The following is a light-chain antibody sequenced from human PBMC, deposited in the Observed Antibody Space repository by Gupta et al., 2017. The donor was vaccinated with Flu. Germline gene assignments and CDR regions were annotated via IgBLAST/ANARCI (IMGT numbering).Light chain of an antibody. Sequence: QSVLTQPPSVSEAPGQRVTIPCTGSSPNIGAGYDVNWYQQLPETAPKLLIFGNSNRPPGVPDLFSASKADTSASLAITGLQAEDEAYYYCQSYDSSLTWVFGGGTKLTVL. J-gene: IGLJ3*02. V-gene: IGLV1-40*01. CDR2: GNS. CDR3: QSYDSSLTWV. CDR1: SPNIGAGYD.